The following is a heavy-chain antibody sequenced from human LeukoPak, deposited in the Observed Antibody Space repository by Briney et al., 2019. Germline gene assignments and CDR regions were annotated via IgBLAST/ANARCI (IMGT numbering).Heavy chain of an antibody. CDR3: ARASGDIVETATMGSY. V-gene: IGHV3-21*01. D-gene: IGHD5-18*01. J-gene: IGHJ4*02. Sequence: KPGGSLRLSCAASGFTLNSYSMNWVRQAPGKGLEWVSSISSSSSSIYYADSVKGRFTISRDNAKNSLYLQMNSLRAEDTAVYYCARASGDIVETATMGSYWGQGTLVTVSS. CDR2: ISSSSSSI. CDR1: GFTLNSYS.